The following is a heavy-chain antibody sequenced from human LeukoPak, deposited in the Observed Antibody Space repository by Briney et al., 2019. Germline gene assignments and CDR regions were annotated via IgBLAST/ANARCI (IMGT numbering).Heavy chain of an antibody. Sequence: GGSLRLSCAASGFTFSSYAMSWVGQAPGKGLEWVSAINGGGTAYYADSLKGRFTISRDNSKNTLYLQMSSLRAEDTAVYYCAKHRTVGILGAFDIWGQGTMVTVSS. J-gene: IGHJ3*02. CDR2: INGGGTA. CDR3: AKHRTVGILGAFDI. D-gene: IGHD7-27*01. V-gene: IGHV3-23*01. CDR1: GFTFSSYA.